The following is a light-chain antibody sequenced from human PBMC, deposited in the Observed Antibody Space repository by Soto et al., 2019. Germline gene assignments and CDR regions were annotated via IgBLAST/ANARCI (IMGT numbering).Light chain of an antibody. V-gene: IGLV2-23*03. CDR1: SSDVGSYNL. J-gene: IGLJ1*01. CDR2: EGS. Sequence: QSVLTQPASVSGSPGQSITLSCTGTSSDVGSYNLVSWYQQHPGKAPKLMIYEGSKRPSGVSNRFSGSKSGNTASLTISGLQAEDEADYYCCSFAGSNNFVFGNGTKVTV. CDR3: CSFAGSNNFV.